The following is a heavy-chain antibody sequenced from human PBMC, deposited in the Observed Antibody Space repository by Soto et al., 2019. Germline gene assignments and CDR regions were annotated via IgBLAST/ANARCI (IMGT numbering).Heavy chain of an antibody. J-gene: IGHJ6*02. CDR3: ARPKWGTGGMEV. Sequence: GWSLKISCKGSGYSFTSCWIACVRQMPGKGMECMGIIFPDDSDTRYSPSFQGQVTFSADKSINTAYLQWTSLKASDTAMYYCARPKWGTGGMEVWGQGPTVTVSS. V-gene: IGHV5-51*01. CDR1: GYSFTSCW. D-gene: IGHD3-16*01. CDR2: IFPDDSDT.